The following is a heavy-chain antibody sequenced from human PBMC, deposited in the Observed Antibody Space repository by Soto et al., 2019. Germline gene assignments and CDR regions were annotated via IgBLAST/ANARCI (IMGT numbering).Heavy chain of an antibody. J-gene: IGHJ4*02. CDR3: ARSGYYTLSNFDY. Sequence: PSETLSLTCTVSGGSISSYYWSWIRQPPGKGLEWIGYIYYSGSTNYNPSLKSRVTISVDTSKNQFSLKLSSVTAADTAVYYCARSGYYTLSNFDYWGQGTLVTVSS. CDR1: GGSISSYY. V-gene: IGHV4-59*01. D-gene: IGHD3-3*01. CDR2: IYYSGST.